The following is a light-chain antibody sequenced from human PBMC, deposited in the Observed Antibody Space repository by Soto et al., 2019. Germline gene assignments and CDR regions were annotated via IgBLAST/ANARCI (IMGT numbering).Light chain of an antibody. V-gene: IGKV2-28*01. Sequence: DIVMTQSPLSLSVTPGEPASISCRSSQSLLHSNGYNYLDWYLQKPGQSPQLLIYLGCNRASGVPDRFSGSGSGTDFTLKISRVEAEDVGVYYCMQALQTRAFGPGTKVDIK. J-gene: IGKJ3*01. CDR1: QSLLHSNGYNY. CDR2: LGC. CDR3: MQALQTRA.